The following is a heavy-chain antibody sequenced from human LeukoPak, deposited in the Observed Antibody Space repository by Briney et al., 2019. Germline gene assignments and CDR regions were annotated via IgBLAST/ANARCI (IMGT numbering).Heavy chain of an antibody. V-gene: IGHV1-8*03. D-gene: IGHD3-22*01. CDR3: ARDAQGHYYDSSALDY. J-gene: IGHJ4*02. Sequence: ASVKVSCKASGYSFTSYDINWVRQATGQGLEWMGWMNPNSGNTGYAQNFQGRVAITRSTSISTAYMELSSLRSEDTAVYYCARDAQGHYYDSSALDYWGQGTLVTVSS. CDR2: MNPNSGNT. CDR1: GYSFTSYD.